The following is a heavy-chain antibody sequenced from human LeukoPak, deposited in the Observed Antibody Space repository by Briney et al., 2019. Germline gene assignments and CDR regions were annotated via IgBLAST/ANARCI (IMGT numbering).Heavy chain of an antibody. Sequence: PGGSLRLSCAASGFTFSSYAMHWVRQAPGKGLEWVSSISSSSSYIYYADSVKGRFTISRDNAKNSLYLQMNSLRAEDTAVYYCARGVVVPAPYPSDAFDIWGQGTMVTVSS. CDR3: ARGVVVPAPYPSDAFDI. J-gene: IGHJ3*02. CDR2: ISSSSSYI. V-gene: IGHV3-21*01. CDR1: GFTFSSYA. D-gene: IGHD2-2*01.